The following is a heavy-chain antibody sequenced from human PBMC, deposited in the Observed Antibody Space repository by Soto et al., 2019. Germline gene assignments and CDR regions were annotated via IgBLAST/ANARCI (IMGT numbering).Heavy chain of an antibody. D-gene: IGHD6-19*01. CDR1: GFTFSSYA. CDR2: ISYDGSNK. V-gene: IGHV3-30-3*01. Sequence: QVQLVESGGGVVQPGRSLRLSRAASGFTFSSYAMHWVRQAPGKGLEWVAVISYDGSNKYYADSVKGRFTISRDNSKNTLYLQMNSLRAEDTAVYYCARVTGSSGWYALDYWGQGTLVTVSS. CDR3: ARVTGSSGWYALDY. J-gene: IGHJ4*02.